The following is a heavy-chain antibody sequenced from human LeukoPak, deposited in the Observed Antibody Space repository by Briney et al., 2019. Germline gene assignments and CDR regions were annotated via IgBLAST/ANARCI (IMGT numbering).Heavy chain of an antibody. D-gene: IGHD3-22*01. J-gene: IGHJ5*02. CDR2: SYYSGDT. CDR3: ARRMNYYDSSGSGTWFDP. Sequence: PSETLSLTCTASGGSISSSSYYWGWIRQPPGQGLEWIGSSYYSGDTYYNPSLKGRVTVSVDTSRSQFSLKLSSVTAAGTAVYYCARRMNYYDSSGSGTWFDPWGQGTLVTVSS. V-gene: IGHV4-39*01. CDR1: GGSISSSSYY.